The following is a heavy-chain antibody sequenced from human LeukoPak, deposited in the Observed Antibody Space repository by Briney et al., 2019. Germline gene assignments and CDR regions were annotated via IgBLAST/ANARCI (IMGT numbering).Heavy chain of an antibody. D-gene: IGHD1-1*01. J-gene: IGHJ4*02. V-gene: IGHV3-20*04. Sequence: GGSLRLSCAASGFTFSTYSMNWVRQAPGKGLEWVSGINWNGGSTGYADSVKGRFTVSRDNAKNSLYLQMNSLRAEDTAVYYCARDRGLNDPSPVDYWGQGTLVTVSS. CDR1: GFTFSTYS. CDR3: ARDRGLNDPSPVDY. CDR2: INWNGGST.